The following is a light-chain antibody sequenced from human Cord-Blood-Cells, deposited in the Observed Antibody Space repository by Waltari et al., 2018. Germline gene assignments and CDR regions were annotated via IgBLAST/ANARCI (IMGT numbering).Light chain of an antibody. J-gene: IGLJ3*02. V-gene: IGLV2-23*01. CDR3: CSYAGSSTPWV. Sequence: QSALTQPASVSGSPGQSITISCTRTSSDVGSYNLVSWYQQHPGKAPKLRIYEGSKRPSGVSNRFSGSKSGNTASLTISGLQAEDEADYYCCSYAGSSTPWVFGGGTKLTVL. CDR2: EGS. CDR1: SSDVGSYNL.